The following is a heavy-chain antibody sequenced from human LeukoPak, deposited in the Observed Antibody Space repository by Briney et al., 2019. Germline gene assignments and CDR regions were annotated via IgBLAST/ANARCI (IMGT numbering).Heavy chain of an antibody. D-gene: IGHD1-26*01. CDR1: GGSISSYY. J-gene: IGHJ4*02. Sequence: SETLSLTCTVSGGSISSYYWSWIRQPPGKGLEWIGSIYHSGSTYYNPSLKSRVTISVDTSKNQFSLKLSSVTAADTAVYYCARVSYSGSYPDYWGQGTLVTVSS. CDR2: IYHSGST. V-gene: IGHV4-38-2*02. CDR3: ARVSYSGSYPDY.